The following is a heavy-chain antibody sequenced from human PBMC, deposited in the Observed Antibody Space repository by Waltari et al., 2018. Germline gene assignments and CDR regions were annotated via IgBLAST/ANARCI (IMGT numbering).Heavy chain of an antibody. CDR2: IYTSGST. V-gene: IGHV4-61*09. CDR3: AREQWLVQTRWRIVDY. D-gene: IGHD6-19*01. Sequence: QVQLQESGPGLVKPSQTLSLTCTVSGGSISSGSYYWSWIRQPAGKGLEWIGYIYTSGSTNYNPSLKSRVTISVDTSKNQFSLKLSSVTAADTAVYYCAREQWLVQTRWRIVDYWGQGTLVTVSS. CDR1: GGSISSGSYY. J-gene: IGHJ4*02.